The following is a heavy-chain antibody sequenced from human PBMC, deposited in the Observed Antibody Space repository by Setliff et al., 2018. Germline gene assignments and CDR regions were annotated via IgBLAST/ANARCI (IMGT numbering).Heavy chain of an antibody. Sequence: GESLKISCKGSGYSFTSYWIGWVRQMPGKGLEWMGIIYPGDSDTRYSPSFQGQVTISADKSISTAYLQWSSLKASDTAMYYCARESYDSSGYIYYFDYWGRGTLVTVSS. CDR2: IYPGDSDT. J-gene: IGHJ4*02. D-gene: IGHD3-22*01. V-gene: IGHV5-51*01. CDR1: GYSFTSYW. CDR3: ARESYDSSGYIYYFDY.